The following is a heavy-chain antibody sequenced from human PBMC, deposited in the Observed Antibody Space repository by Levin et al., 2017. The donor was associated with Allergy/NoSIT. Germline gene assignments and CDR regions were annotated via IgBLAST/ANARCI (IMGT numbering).Heavy chain of an antibody. V-gene: IGHV1-2*02. Sequence: GESLKISCKASGYTFTGYYMHWVRQAPGQGLEWMGWINPNSGGTNYAQKFQGRVTMTRDTSISTAYMELSRLRSDDTAVYYCASLGYCSSTSCSDPWGQGTLVTVSS. J-gene: IGHJ5*02. CDR1: GYTFTGYY. CDR3: ASLGYCSSTSCSDP. D-gene: IGHD2-2*01. CDR2: INPNSGGT.